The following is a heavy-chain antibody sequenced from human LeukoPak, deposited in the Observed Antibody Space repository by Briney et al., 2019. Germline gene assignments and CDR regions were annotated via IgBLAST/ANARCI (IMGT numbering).Heavy chain of an antibody. CDR2: VTSSSSFI. V-gene: IGHV3-21*01. D-gene: IGHD3-16*01. Sequence: PGGSLRLSCAASNSTLSDYTMNWVRQTPGKGLEWLSSVTSSSSFIYYADSVKGRFTISRDNAENTLYLQMNNLRPDDTAFYFCVKEGVEYSYSYGDYWGQGTLVTVSS. J-gene: IGHJ4*02. CDR1: NSTLSDYT. CDR3: VKEGVEYSYSYGDY.